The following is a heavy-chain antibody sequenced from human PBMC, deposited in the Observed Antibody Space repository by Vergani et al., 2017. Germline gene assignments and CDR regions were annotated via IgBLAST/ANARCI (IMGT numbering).Heavy chain of an antibody. CDR1: GGSITCRRYY. CDR3: ASDTHSGQRADR. D-gene: IGHD6-19*01. V-gene: IGHV4-39*07. J-gene: IGHJ5*02. Sequence: LHLQESGPGLVPPSEILSLLCTVSGGSITCRRYYLGWLRQPPGKGLEWIGNIYLSGGAYYNPSLKARVTISVDTSKNQFSLTLTSVTAADTAVYYCASDTHSGQRADRWGQGILVTVTS. CDR2: IYLSGGA.